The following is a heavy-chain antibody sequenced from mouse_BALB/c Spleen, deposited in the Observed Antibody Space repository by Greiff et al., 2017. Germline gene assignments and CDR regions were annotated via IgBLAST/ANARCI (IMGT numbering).Heavy chain of an antibody. J-gene: IGHJ3*01. D-gene: IGHD2-1*01. CDR3: ARGRNGNYVAWFAY. Sequence: EVHLVESGGGLVKPGGSLKLSCAASGFTFSDYYMYWVRQTPEKRLEWVATISDGGSYTYYPDSVKGRFTISRDNAKNNLYLQMSSLKSEDTAMYYCARGRNGNYVAWFAYWGQGTLVTVSA. CDR2: ISDGGSYT. CDR1: GFTFSDYY. V-gene: IGHV5-4*02.